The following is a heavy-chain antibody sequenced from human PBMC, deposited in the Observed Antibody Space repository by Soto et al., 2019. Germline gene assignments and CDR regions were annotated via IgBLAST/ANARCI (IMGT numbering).Heavy chain of an antibody. D-gene: IGHD3-10*01. CDR1: GFTFSSYA. Sequence: EVQLLESGGGSVQPGGSLRLSCAASGFTFSSYAMHWVRRPPGKGLEWVSSISGSGGTAYYADSVKGRLSIPSDRLVTKLYLQMHSLRAADTAVYYCAKGRGQTWHCDYWGKGTLVTVSP. CDR3: AKGRGQTWHCDY. J-gene: IGHJ4*02. V-gene: IGHV3-23*01. CDR2: ISGSGGTA.